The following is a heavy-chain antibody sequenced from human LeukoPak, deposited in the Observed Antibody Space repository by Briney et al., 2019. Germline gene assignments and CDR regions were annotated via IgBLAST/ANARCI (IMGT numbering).Heavy chain of an antibody. D-gene: IGHD3-10*01. CDR1: GGSISSNY. CDR3: ARERYGSGSYFADY. Sequence: PSETLSLTCTVSGGSISSNYWSWIRQTPGKGLEWIGYIYYSGSTNYNPSLKSRVTILVDTSKNQFSLKLSSVTAADTAVYYCARERYGSGSYFADYWGQGILVTVSS. CDR2: IYYSGST. J-gene: IGHJ4*02. V-gene: IGHV4-59*01.